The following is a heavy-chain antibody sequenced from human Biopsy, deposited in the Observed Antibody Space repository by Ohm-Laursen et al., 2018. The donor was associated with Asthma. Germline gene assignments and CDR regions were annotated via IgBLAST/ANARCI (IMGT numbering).Heavy chain of an antibody. Sequence: SLRLSCAAFGFSFSNYGMHWVRQAPGKGLDWVAVISFDGTNRNYTDSVKGRFTISRDNSRNTLHLEMNSLRAEDTAVYFCAKEVFPGWELRRGPDSWGQGTLDTVSS. J-gene: IGHJ4*02. CDR1: GFSFSNYG. V-gene: IGHV3-30*18. CDR2: ISFDGTNR. D-gene: IGHD1-26*01. CDR3: AKEVFPGWELRRGPDS.